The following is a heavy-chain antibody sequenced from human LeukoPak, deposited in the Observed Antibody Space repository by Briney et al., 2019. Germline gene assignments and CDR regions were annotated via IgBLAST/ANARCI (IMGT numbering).Heavy chain of an antibody. Sequence: GGSLRLSCAASGFTFSSYAMHWVRQAPGKGLEWVAVISYDGSNKYYADSVKGRFTISRDNSKNTLYLQMNSLRAEDTAVYYCARGSDGELDYFDCWGQGTLVTVSS. CDR2: ISYDGSNK. D-gene: IGHD1-26*01. CDR3: ARGSDGELDYFDC. V-gene: IGHV3-30-3*01. CDR1: GFTFSSYA. J-gene: IGHJ4*02.